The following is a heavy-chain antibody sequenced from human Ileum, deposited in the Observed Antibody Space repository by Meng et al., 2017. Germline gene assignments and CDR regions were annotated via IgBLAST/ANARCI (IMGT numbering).Heavy chain of an antibody. CDR2: INRNADGGTA. CDR3: TTYGSGSFAY. V-gene: IGHV3-15*01. D-gene: IGHD3-10*01. Sequence: EVQVVGSGGGLVEPGGSLRLSCAASGFTFSSSWMSWVRQAPGKGLEWVGRINRNADGGTANYPAPVKGRFSISRDDSQNRLYLQMSSLKTEDTAVYYCTTYGSGSFAYWGQGTLVTVSS. J-gene: IGHJ4*02. CDR1: GFTFSSSW.